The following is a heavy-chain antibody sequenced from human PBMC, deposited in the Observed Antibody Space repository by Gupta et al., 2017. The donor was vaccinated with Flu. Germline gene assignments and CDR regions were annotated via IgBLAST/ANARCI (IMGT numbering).Heavy chain of an antibody. V-gene: IGHV3-7*01. D-gene: IGHD3-22*01. J-gene: IGHJ4*02. CDR2: IKQDGSEK. CDR3: ARDFSHYDSSGYVDY. Sequence: APGKGLEWVANIKQDGSEKYYVDSVKGRFTISRDNAKNSLYLQMNSLRAEDTAVYYCARDFSHYDSSGYVDYWGQGTLVTVSS.